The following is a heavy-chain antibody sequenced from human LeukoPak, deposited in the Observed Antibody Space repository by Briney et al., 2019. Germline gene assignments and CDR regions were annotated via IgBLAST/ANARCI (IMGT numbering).Heavy chain of an antibody. CDR3: ARGRWLHPPPRFDAFDI. V-gene: IGHV1-69*13. J-gene: IGHJ3*02. Sequence: ASVKVSCKASGGTFSSYAISWVRQAPGQGLEWMGGIIPIFGTANYAQKFQGRVTITADESTSTAYMELSSLRSEDTAAYYCARGRWLHPPPRFDAFDIWGQGTMVTVSS. D-gene: IGHD5-24*01. CDR1: GGTFSSYA. CDR2: IIPIFGTA.